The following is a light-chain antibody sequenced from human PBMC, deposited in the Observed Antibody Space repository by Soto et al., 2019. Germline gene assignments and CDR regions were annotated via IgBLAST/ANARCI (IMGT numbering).Light chain of an antibody. CDR3: QQYNSYPLT. CDR1: QSISIW. J-gene: IGKJ4*01. V-gene: IGKV1-5*01. CDR2: DAS. Sequence: DIQMTQSPSTLSASVGDRVTITCRASQSISIWLAWYQQKPGKAPSLLIYDASNLESGVPSRFSGSGSGTEFTLTISSLQPDDFASYCCQQYNSYPLTFGGGTKVEIK.